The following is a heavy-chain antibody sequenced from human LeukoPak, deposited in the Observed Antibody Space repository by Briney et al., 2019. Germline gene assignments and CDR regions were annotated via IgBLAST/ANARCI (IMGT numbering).Heavy chain of an antibody. Sequence: GASLKLSCKASGYTVTGYYIHWVRQAPGQGLEWKSRIKHSSGGTKYAQKVQGRVNMTRDTSISTVYMELSRLRSDDTAVYLCARGAPFQQQLIGNYWGQGILVTVS. V-gene: IGHV1-2*06. CDR1: GYTVTGYY. CDR3: ARGAPFQQQLIGNY. CDR2: IKHSSGGT. D-gene: IGHD6-13*01. J-gene: IGHJ4*02.